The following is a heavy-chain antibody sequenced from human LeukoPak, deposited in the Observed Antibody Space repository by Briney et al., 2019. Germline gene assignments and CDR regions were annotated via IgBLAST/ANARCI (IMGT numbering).Heavy chain of an antibody. CDR2: IYLSGST. Sequence: SGTLSLTCAVSGGSISSSNWWSWVRQPPGKGLEGIGEIYLSGSTNYNPSLKSRVTISVDRSKNQFSLKLSSVTAAATAVYYCARDWGGAMVRGVMLDWGQGTLVTVSS. CDR1: GGSISSSNW. D-gene: IGHD3-10*01. V-gene: IGHV4-4*02. CDR3: ARDWGGAMVRGVMLD. J-gene: IGHJ4*02.